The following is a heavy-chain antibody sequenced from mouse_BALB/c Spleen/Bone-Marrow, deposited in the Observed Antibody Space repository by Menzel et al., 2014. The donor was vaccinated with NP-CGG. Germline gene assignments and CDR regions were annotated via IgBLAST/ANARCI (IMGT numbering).Heavy chain of an antibody. CDR3: TRDRYYGNSFAY. CDR1: GFTFXSYT. Sequence: EVKLVESGGGLVKPGGSLKLSCAASGFTFXSYTMSWIRQTPEKRLEWVATISSGGSYTYYPDSVKGRFTISRDNAKNTLYLQMISLKSEDTAMYYCTRDRYYGNSFAYWGQGTLVTVSA. D-gene: IGHD2-1*01. CDR2: ISSGGSYT. J-gene: IGHJ3*01. V-gene: IGHV5-6-4*01.